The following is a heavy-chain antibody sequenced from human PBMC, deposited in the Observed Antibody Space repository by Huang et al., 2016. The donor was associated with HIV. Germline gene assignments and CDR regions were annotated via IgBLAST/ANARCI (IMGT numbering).Heavy chain of an antibody. CDR2: IYPDDSDA. CDR1: GYTFSIYW. D-gene: IGHD4-4*01. Sequence: QLVQSGPELKKPGESLTISCKASGYTFSIYWIGWVRQMSGKGLEWMGIIYPDDSDARYSPSFQGQVTFPADKSNTSAYLHWRSLKASDTAMYYCAKLRRRDYSGSDAFDIWGQGTMVVVSS. CDR3: AKLRRRDYSGSDAFDI. J-gene: IGHJ3*02. V-gene: IGHV5-51*01.